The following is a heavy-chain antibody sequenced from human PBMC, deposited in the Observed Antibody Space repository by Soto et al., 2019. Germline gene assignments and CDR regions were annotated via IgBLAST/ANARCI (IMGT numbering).Heavy chain of an antibody. V-gene: IGHV3-7*01. D-gene: IGHD5-12*01. CDR2: IKLDGREK. Sequence: HPGGSLRLSCSASGFIFRRYWMAWVRQAPGKGLEWVATIKLDGREKNYLDSVEGRFTISRDDVDNSMSLQMSRLRGEDTAVYFCVRELDGYDRFDYWGLGTPVTVSS. CDR1: GFIFRRYW. J-gene: IGHJ4*02. CDR3: VRELDGYDRFDY.